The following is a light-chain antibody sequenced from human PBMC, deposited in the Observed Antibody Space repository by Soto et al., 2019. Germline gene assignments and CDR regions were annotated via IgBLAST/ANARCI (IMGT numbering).Light chain of an antibody. V-gene: IGKV3-20*01. Sequence: EIVLTQSPGTLSLSPGERATLSCRASQSFTSTSLAWYQQKPGQAPRLLISGASRRAAGIPDRFSGSGSGTDFSLTLSRQESEDIAVYYCQQYDRSPRTFGQGTRVEIK. CDR2: GAS. CDR3: QQYDRSPRT. CDR1: QSFTSTS. J-gene: IGKJ1*01.